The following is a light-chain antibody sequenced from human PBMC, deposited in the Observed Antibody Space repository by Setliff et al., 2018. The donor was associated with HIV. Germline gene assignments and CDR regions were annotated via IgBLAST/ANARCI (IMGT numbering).Light chain of an antibody. J-gene: IGLJ1*01. CDR2: TNS. CDR1: NSNIGTTT. CDR3: ASWDDSLKVYD. V-gene: IGLV1-44*01. Sequence: QSVLAQSPSVSGTPGQRVTISCSGSNSNIGTTTVNWYQRLPGAAPKLIIYTNSHRPSGVPDRFSGSKSGTSASLAISGLRSEDEAEYYCASWDDSLKVYDFGSGTKVTVL.